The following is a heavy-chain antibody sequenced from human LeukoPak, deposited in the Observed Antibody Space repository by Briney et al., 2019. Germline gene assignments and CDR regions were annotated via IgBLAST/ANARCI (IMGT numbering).Heavy chain of an antibody. J-gene: IGHJ4*02. CDR2: ISGSGGST. CDR3: ARIKGVLQ. D-gene: IGHD4/OR15-4a*01. V-gene: IGHV3-23*01. Sequence: GGSLRLSSAAPGFTFSSYAMSSVRQAPGKGREWDSAISGSGGSTYYADSVKGRFTISRDNSKNTLYLQMNSLRAEDTAVYYCARIKGVLQWGQGTLVTVSS. CDR1: GFTFSSYA.